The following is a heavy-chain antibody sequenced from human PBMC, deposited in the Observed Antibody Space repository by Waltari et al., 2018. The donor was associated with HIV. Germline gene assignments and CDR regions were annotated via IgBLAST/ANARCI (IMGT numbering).Heavy chain of an antibody. CDR1: GFKFDLRA. CDR3: VTSGYNFVEFGHRLDC. J-gene: IGHJ4*02. D-gene: IGHD5-18*01. Sequence: EVQFLESWGGLVRLGGCCIFSCIAAGFKFDLRALTWVRQAPGKGLEWVSSISLSASATYYADSVKGRATISRDNSMDMLSLHIKSLRVDDTAVYHCVTSGYNFVEFGHRLDCWGRGILVTVS. V-gene: IGHV3-23*01. CDR2: ISLSASAT.